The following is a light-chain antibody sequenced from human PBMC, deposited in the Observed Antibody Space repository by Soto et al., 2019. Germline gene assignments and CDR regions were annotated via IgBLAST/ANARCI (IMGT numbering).Light chain of an antibody. CDR1: QSVSSN. V-gene: IGKV3-15*01. J-gene: IGKJ5*01. CDR2: GAS. CDR3: QQYNNWPTIT. Sequence: EIVMTQSPATRSLSPGERATLSCGASQSVSSNLAWYQQKPGQAPRLLIYGASTRATGIPARFSGSGSGTEFTLTISSLQSEDFAVYYCQQYNNWPTITFGQGTRLEIK.